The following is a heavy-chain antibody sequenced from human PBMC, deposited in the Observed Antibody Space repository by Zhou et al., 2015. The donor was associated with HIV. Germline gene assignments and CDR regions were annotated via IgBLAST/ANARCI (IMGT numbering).Heavy chain of an antibody. J-gene: IGHJ4*02. Sequence: QVQLVQSGAEVKKPGASVKVSCKASGYTFTSYYMHWVRQAPGQGLEWMGIINPSGGSTSYAQKFQGRVTMTRDTSTSTVYMELSSLRSEDTAVYYCARGHGSPVVPAARNYFDYWGQGTLVTVSS. CDR2: INPSGGST. CDR1: GYTFTSYY. CDR3: ARGHGSPVVPAARNYFDY. D-gene: IGHD2-2*01. V-gene: IGHV1-46*01.